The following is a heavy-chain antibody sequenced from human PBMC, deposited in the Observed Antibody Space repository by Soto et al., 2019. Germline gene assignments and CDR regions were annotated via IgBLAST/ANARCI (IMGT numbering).Heavy chain of an antibody. Sequence: QVQLVQSGAEVKKPGSSVKVSCKASGGTFSSYTISWVRQAPGQGLEWMGRITPILGLATYAQKFQGRVTIPADKSTSTAYMELSSLRSEDTAVYYGARRGYSFYFDYGGQGTLVTVSS. V-gene: IGHV1-69*02. CDR2: ITPILGLA. J-gene: IGHJ4*02. D-gene: IGHD5-18*01. CDR1: GGTFSSYT. CDR3: ARRGYSFYFDY.